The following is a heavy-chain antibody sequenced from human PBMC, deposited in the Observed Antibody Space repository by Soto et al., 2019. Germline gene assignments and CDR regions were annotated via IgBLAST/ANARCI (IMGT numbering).Heavy chain of an antibody. CDR3: ARDRRYYDSSGHAFDI. Sequence: ASVKVSCTASGYTFTSYGISWVRQAPGQGLEWMGWISAYNGNTNYAQKLQGRVTMTTDTSTSTAYMELRSLRSDDTAVYYCARDRRYYDSSGHAFDIWGQGTMVTVSS. CDR2: ISAYNGNT. D-gene: IGHD3-22*01. CDR1: GYTFTSYG. J-gene: IGHJ3*02. V-gene: IGHV1-18*01.